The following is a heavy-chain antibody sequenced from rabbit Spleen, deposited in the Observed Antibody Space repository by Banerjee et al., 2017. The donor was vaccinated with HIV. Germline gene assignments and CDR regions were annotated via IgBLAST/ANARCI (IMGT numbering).Heavy chain of an antibody. J-gene: IGHJ4*01. V-gene: IGHV1S40*01. Sequence: QSLEESGGGLVQPEGSLTLTCTASGFDISNYHMCWVRQTPGKGLEWIASIAGSSGRIYYASWAKGRFTISKTSTTVTLQMTSLTAADTATYFCARDGAGGSYFNLWGPGTLVTVS. CDR1: GFDISNYH. CDR2: IAGSSGRI. CDR3: ARDGAGGSYFNL. D-gene: IGHD8-1*01.